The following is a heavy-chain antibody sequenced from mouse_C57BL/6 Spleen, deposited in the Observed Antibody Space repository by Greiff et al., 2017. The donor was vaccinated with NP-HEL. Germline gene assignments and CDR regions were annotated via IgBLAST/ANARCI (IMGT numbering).Heavy chain of an antibody. D-gene: IGHD2-4*01. V-gene: IGHV5-16*01. Sequence: EVMLVESEGGLVQPGSSMKLSCTASGFTFSDYYMAWVRQVPEKGLEWVANINYDGSSTYYLDSLKSRFIISRDNAKNILYLQMSSLKSEDTATYYCARVPYYDDAMDYWGQGTSVTVSS. CDR2: INYDGSST. J-gene: IGHJ4*01. CDR1: GFTFSDYY. CDR3: ARVPYYDDAMDY.